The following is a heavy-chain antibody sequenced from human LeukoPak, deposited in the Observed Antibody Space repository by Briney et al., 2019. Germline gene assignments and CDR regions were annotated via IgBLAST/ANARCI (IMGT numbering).Heavy chain of an antibody. CDR3: ARPYCSGGSCYSQVAL. V-gene: IGHV3-23*01. CDR2: ISGSGCSP. Sequence: GGSLRLSCAVSGFTFISYAMSWVRQAPGKGRGWVSAISGSGCSPYYAEYVKGRCNNSRDNPKNTLYLQMNSLRAGDTAVYYCARPYCSGGSCYSQVALWGQGTLVSVSS. J-gene: IGHJ4*02. CDR1: GFTFISYA. D-gene: IGHD2-15*01.